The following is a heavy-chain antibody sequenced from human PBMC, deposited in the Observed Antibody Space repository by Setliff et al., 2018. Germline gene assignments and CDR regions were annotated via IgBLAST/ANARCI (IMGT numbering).Heavy chain of an antibody. CDR1: GFIFSDHY. J-gene: IGHJ4*02. V-gene: IGHV3-72*01. CDR2: SRDKASSYTT. Sequence: GGSLRLSCAASGFIFSDHYMDWVRQAPGRGLEWVARSRDKASSYTTEYAASVKGRFTIARDNSKNSVYLQMNSLKTEDAAVYYCATSGWYAAFDHWGQGTLVTVSS. CDR3: ATSGWYAAFDH. D-gene: IGHD6-19*01.